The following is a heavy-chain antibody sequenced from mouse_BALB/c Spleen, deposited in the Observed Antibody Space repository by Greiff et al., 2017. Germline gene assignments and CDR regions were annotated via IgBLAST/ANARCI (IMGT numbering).Heavy chain of an antibody. J-gene: IGHJ1*01. Sequence: EVQVVESGGGLVKPGGSLKLSCAASGFTFSSYAMSWVRQTPEKRLEWVASISSGGSTYYPDSVKGRFTISRDNARNILYLQMSSLRSEDTAMYYCARDGYYGYFDVWGEGTTVTVSS. D-gene: IGHD2-2*01. V-gene: IGHV5-6-5*01. CDR1: GFTFSSYA. CDR2: ISSGGST. CDR3: ARDGYYGYFDV.